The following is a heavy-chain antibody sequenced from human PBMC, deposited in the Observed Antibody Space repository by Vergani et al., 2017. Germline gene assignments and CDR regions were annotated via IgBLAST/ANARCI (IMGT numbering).Heavy chain of an antibody. J-gene: IGHJ6*03. CDR2: IYSGGST. D-gene: IGHD6-13*01. CDR1: GFTVSSNY. Sequence: EVQLVESGGGLVQPGGSLRLSCAASGFTVSSNYMSWVRQAPGKGLEWVSVIYSGGSTYYADSVKGRFTISRHNSKNTLYLQMNSLRAEDTAVYYCAKDRAYSSSWYDYYYYMDVWGKGTTVTVSS. CDR3: AKDRAYSSSWYDYYYYMDV. V-gene: IGHV3-53*04.